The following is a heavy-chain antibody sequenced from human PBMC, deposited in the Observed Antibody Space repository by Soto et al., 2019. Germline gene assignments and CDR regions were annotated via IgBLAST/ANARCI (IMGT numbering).Heavy chain of an antibody. CDR1: GISFTSRA. V-gene: IGHV3-33*08. J-gene: IGHJ4*02. CDR2: IWYDGSNK. Sequence: GGSLRLSCVASGISFTSRAMSWVRQAPGEGLEWVAVIWYDGSNKYYADSVKGRFTISRDNSKNTLYLQMNSLRAEDTAVYYCARDQGGYSYGYCDYWGQGTLVTVSS. D-gene: IGHD5-18*01. CDR3: ARDQGGYSYGYCDY.